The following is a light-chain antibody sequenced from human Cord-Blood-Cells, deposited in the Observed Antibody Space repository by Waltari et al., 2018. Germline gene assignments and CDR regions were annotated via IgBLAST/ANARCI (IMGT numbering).Light chain of an antibody. CDR2: AAS. CDR1: QSSSSY. J-gene: IGKJ4*01. Sequence: DIQMTQSPSSLSASVGDTVTITCRASQSSSSYLNWYQQKPGKAPKLLIYAASSFQSGVPSRFSGSGSGTDFTLTISSLQPEDFATYYCQQSYSTPLTFGGGTKVEIK. CDR3: QQSYSTPLT. V-gene: IGKV1-39*01.